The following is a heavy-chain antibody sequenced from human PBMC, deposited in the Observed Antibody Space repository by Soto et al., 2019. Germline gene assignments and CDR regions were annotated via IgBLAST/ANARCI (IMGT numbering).Heavy chain of an antibody. J-gene: IGHJ4*02. CDR2: ISYDGSNK. V-gene: IGHV3-30*03. D-gene: IGHD3-10*01. CDR3: ARDSRYDYGGDYFGY. Sequence: GGSLRLSCAASGFTFSSYGMHWVRQAPGKGLEWVAVISYDGSNKYYADSVKGRFTISRDNSKNTLYLQMNSLRAEDTAVYYCARDSRYDYGGDYFGYWGQGTLVTVSS. CDR1: GFTFSSYG.